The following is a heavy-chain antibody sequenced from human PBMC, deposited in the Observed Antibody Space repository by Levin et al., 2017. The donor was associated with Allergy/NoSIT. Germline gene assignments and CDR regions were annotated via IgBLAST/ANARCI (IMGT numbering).Heavy chain of an antibody. Sequence: RSQTLSLPCAVSGGSIRSGDYSWSWIRQPPGKGLEWIGYSYQSGSTYYNPSLKSRITISVDRSKNQFSLKLSSVTAADTAVYYCARDQYSGYGGAFDIWGQGAMVTVSS. CDR1: GGSIRSGDYS. V-gene: IGHV4-30-2*01. D-gene: IGHD5-12*01. CDR2: SYQSGST. CDR3: ARDQYSGYGGAFDI. J-gene: IGHJ3*02.